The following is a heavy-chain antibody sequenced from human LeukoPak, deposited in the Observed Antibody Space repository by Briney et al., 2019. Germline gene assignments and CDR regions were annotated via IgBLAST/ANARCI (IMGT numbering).Heavy chain of an antibody. CDR1: GGSISSYY. Sequence: SETLSLTCTVSGGSISSYYWSWIRQPAGKGLEWIGRIYTSGSTNYNPSLKSRVTMSVDTSKNQFSLKLSSVTAADTAVYYCARVTRRRTTGETFGRYLDYWGQGTLLTVSS. CDR3: ARVTRRRTTGETFGRYLDY. CDR2: IYTSGST. V-gene: IGHV4-4*07. J-gene: IGHJ4*02. D-gene: IGHD3-10*01.